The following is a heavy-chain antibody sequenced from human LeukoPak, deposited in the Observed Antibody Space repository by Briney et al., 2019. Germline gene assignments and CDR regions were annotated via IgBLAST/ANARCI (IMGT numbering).Heavy chain of an antibody. Sequence: PSETLSLTCTVSGGSISSGSYYWSWIRQPAGKGLEWIGRIYTSGSTNYNPSLKSRVTISVDTSKNQFSLKLSSVTAADTAVYYCARDPPTYGDYVGYFDLWGRGTLVTVSS. D-gene: IGHD4-17*01. CDR1: GGSISSGSYY. V-gene: IGHV4-61*02. J-gene: IGHJ2*01. CDR2: IYTSGST. CDR3: ARDPPTYGDYVGYFDL.